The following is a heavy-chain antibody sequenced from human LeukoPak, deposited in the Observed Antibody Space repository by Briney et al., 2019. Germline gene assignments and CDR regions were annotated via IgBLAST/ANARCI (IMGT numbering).Heavy chain of an antibody. CDR2: IYYIGST. J-gene: IGHJ3*02. Sequence: SETLSLTCTVSGVSISSYYWSWIRQPPGKGLEWIGYIYYIGSTNYNPSLKSRVTISVDTSKNQFSLKLSSVTAADTAVYYCARAFRGIFGVFEAFDIWGQGTMVTVSS. CDR1: GVSISSYY. V-gene: IGHV4-59*08. D-gene: IGHD3-3*01. CDR3: ARAFRGIFGVFEAFDI.